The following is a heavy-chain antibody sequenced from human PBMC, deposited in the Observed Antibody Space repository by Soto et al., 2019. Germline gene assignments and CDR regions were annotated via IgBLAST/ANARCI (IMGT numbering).Heavy chain of an antibody. CDR3: ARGGQQFLDY. Sequence: LSLTCAVSGASISSGGYSWSWIRQPPGRGLEWIGYVFHSETTYYNPSLKSRVTMSVDSSKNQFSLKLTSVTAADTAVYYCARGGQQFLDYWGQGTLVTVSS. CDR1: GASISSGGYS. CDR2: VFHSETT. J-gene: IGHJ4*02. V-gene: IGHV4-30-2*01. D-gene: IGHD3-16*01.